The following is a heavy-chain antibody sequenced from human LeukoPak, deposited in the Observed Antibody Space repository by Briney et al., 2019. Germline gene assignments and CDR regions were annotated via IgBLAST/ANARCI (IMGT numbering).Heavy chain of an antibody. D-gene: IGHD3-10*01. CDR2: IYHSGST. J-gene: IGHJ5*02. V-gene: IGHV4-30-2*01. Sequence: KPSETLSLTCAVSGGSISSGGYSWSWIRQPPGKGLEWIGYIYHSGSTYYNPSLKSRVTISVDRSKNQFSLKLSSVTAADTAVYYCARRTPMVNARNWFDPWGQGTLVTVSS. CDR1: GGSISSGGYS. CDR3: ARRTPMVNARNWFDP.